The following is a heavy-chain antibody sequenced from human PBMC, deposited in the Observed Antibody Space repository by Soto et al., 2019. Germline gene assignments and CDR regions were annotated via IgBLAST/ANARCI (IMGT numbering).Heavy chain of an antibody. Sequence: SVKVSCKASGGTFSSYAISWVRQAPGQGLEWMGGIIPIFGTANYAQKFQGRVTITADESTSTAYMELSNLRSEDTAVYYCARARGGGIQLWLNYWGQGTLVTVSS. V-gene: IGHV1-69*13. D-gene: IGHD5-18*01. CDR1: GGTFSSYA. CDR2: IIPIFGTA. CDR3: ARARGGGIQLWLNY. J-gene: IGHJ4*02.